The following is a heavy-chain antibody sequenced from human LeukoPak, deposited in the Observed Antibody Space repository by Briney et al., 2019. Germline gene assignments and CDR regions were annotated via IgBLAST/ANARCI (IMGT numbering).Heavy chain of an antibody. V-gene: IGHV5-51*01. Sequence: GESLKISCKGSGYSFTSYWIGWVRQMPGKGLEWMGIIYPGDSDTRYSPSFQGQVTISADKSISTAYLQWSSLKASDTAMYYCATASMERGYYMDVWGKGTTATISS. CDR3: ATASMERGYYMDV. CDR1: GYSFTSYW. D-gene: IGHD1-1*01. J-gene: IGHJ6*03. CDR2: IYPGDSDT.